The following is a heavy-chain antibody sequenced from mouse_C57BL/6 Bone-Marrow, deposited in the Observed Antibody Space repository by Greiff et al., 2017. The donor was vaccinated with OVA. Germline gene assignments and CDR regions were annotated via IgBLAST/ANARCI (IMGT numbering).Heavy chain of an antibody. J-gene: IGHJ4*01. CDR1: GYTFTSYW. V-gene: IGHV1-50*01. D-gene: IGHD2-4*01. CDR2: IDPSDSYP. CDR3: ASPYDYDDYYAMDY. Sequence: VQLQQPGAELVKPGASVKLSCKASGYTFTSYWMQWVKQRPGQGLEWIGEIDPSDSYPNYNQKFKGKATLTVDTSSSTAYMQLSSLTSEDSAVYYCASPYDYDDYYAMDYWGQGTSVTVSS.